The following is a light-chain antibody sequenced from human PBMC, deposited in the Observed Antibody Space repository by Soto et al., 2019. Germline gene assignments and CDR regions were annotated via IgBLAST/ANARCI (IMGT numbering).Light chain of an antibody. CDR2: KVS. Sequence: QSALTQPASLSGSPGQSITISCTGTSSDIGSYHLVSWYQHQSGKAPKLIIYKVSQWPSGVSDRFSASKSGNTASLTISGLQAEDEDDDYCCAYAGSNWGYVFGTGTKLTVL. V-gene: IGLV2-23*02. CDR1: SSDIGSYHL. J-gene: IGLJ1*01. CDR3: CAYAGSNWGYV.